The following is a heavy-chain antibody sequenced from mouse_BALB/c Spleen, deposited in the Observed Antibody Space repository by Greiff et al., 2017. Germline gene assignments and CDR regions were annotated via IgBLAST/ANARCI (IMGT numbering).Heavy chain of an antibody. CDR3: TRKAYSLFDY. Sequence: VQLQQSGTVLARPGASVKMSCKASGYSFTSYWMHWVKQRPGQGLEWIGAIYPGNSDTSYNQKFKGKAKLTAVTSASTAYMELSSLTNEDSAVYYCTRKAYSLFDYWGQGTTLTVSS. CDR2: IYPGNSDT. V-gene: IGHV1-5*01. D-gene: IGHD2-10*01. J-gene: IGHJ2*01. CDR1: GYSFTSYW.